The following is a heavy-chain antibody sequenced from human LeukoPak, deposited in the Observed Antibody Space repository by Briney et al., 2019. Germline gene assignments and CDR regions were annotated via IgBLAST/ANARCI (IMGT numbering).Heavy chain of an antibody. D-gene: IGHD6-19*01. Sequence: PGGSLRLSCAASGFTFSNAWMSWVRQAPGKGLEWVSVIYSGGTTYYADSVKGRFTISRDNSKNTLYLQMDSLKAEDTAVYYCARDSHWYSSGQPGHFDYWGQGTLVTVSS. CDR1: GFTFSNAW. CDR3: ARDSHWYSSGQPGHFDY. J-gene: IGHJ4*02. V-gene: IGHV3-66*01. CDR2: IYSGGTT.